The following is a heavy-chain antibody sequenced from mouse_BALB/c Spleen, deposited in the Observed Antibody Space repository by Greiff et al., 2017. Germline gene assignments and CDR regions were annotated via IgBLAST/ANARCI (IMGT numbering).Heavy chain of an antibody. V-gene: IGHV1-7*01. J-gene: IGHJ4*01. Sequence: QVQLQQSGAELAKPGASVKMSCKASGYTFTSYWMHWVKQRPGQGLEWIGYINPSTGYTEYNQKFKDKATLTADKSSSTAYMQLSSLTSEDSAVYYCARQLGLDAMDYWGQGTSVTVSS. CDR1: GYTFTSYW. CDR3: ARQLGLDAMDY. D-gene: IGHD3-1*01. CDR2: INPSTGYT.